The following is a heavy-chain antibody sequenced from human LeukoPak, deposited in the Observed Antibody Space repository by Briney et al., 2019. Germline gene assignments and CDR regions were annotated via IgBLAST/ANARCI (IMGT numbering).Heavy chain of an antibody. D-gene: IGHD4-17*01. CDR1: GYTFTNYY. CDR3: ARDSKWDYGDYALDY. CDR2: INPSGGST. V-gene: IGHV1-46*01. J-gene: IGHJ4*02. Sequence: ASVKVSCKASGYTFTNYYIHWVRQAPGLGLEWMGIINPSGGSTTHVQKFQGRVTMTRDTSTSTVYMELSSLRSEDTAVYHCARDSKWDYGDYALDYWGQGTLVTVSS.